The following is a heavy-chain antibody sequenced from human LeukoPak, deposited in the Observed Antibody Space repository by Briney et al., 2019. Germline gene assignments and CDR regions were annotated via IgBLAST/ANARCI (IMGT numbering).Heavy chain of an antibody. CDR3: ARDPGIVVVTAPDY. J-gene: IGHJ4*02. Sequence: GGSLRLSCAASGFTFSTYAMTWVRQAPGRGLEWVSSISNNGDSTFYADSVRGRFTISRDNSKNTLYLRMNSLRAEDTALYYCARDPGIVVVTAPDYWGQGTLVTVSS. D-gene: IGHD2-21*02. CDR1: GFTFSTYA. CDR2: ISNNGDST. V-gene: IGHV3-23*01.